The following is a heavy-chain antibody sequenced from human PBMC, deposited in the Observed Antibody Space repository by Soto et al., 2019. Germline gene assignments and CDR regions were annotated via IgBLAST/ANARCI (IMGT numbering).Heavy chain of an antibody. Sequence: TGGSLRLSCAASGFSFDTYSMSWVRQAPGKGLEWVSYISSSSSTIYYSDSVKGRFTISRDNAKNSLYLQMNSLRDEDTAVYFCARVGSGPPAYWGQGTLVTVSS. CDR3: ARVGSGPPAY. J-gene: IGHJ4*02. CDR1: GFSFDTYS. V-gene: IGHV3-48*02. CDR2: ISSSSSTI. D-gene: IGHD3-10*01.